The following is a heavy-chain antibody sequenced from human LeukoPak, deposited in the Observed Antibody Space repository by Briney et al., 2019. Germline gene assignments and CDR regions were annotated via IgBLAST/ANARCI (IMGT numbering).Heavy chain of an antibody. CDR2: IKEDGRKT. CDR3: ARGPSGYHNT. Sequence: GGSLRLSCAASGFTFSSHWMGWVRQCPGKGLEWVANIKEDGRKTDYMDSVKGRFTISRDNAKNSLYLQMSSLRADDTAVYYCARGPSGYHNTGGQGTLVTVSS. J-gene: IGHJ4*02. D-gene: IGHD5-12*01. V-gene: IGHV3-7*01. CDR1: GFTFSSHW.